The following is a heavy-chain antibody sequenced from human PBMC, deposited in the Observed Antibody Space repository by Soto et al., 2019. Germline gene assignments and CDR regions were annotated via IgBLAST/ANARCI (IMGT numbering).Heavy chain of an antibody. CDR1: GGSISSYY. CDR2: IYTSGST. Sequence: SETLSLTCTVSGGSISSYYWSWIRQPAGKGLEWIGRIYTSGSTNYNPSLKSRVTMSVDTSKNQFSLKLSSVTAADTAVYYCARGYCSSTSCYFGWFDPWGQGTLVTV. V-gene: IGHV4-4*07. CDR3: ARGYCSSTSCYFGWFDP. D-gene: IGHD2-2*01. J-gene: IGHJ5*02.